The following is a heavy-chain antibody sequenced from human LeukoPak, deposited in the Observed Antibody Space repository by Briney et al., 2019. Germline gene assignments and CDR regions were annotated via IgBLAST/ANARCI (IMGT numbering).Heavy chain of an antibody. CDR2: INWNGGST. CDR3: ARAGYSGSYYYFDY. V-gene: IGHV3-20*01. Sequence: GGSLRLSCAASGFTFDDYGMSWVRQAPGKGLEWVSGINWNGGSTGYVDSVKGRFTISRDNAKNSLYLQMNSLRAEDTALYHCARAGYSGSYYYFDYWGQGTLVTVSS. J-gene: IGHJ4*02. D-gene: IGHD1-26*01. CDR1: GFTFDDYG.